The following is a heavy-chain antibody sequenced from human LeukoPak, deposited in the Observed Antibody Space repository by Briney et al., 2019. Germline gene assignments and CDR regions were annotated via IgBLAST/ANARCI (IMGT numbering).Heavy chain of an antibody. V-gene: IGHV3-49*03. CDR3: TRDRGAYNLYDY. CDR1: GFTFGDYA. Sequence: GGSLRLSCTASGFTFGDYAMGWIRQAPGKGLEWVGFIRSKAYGETADYAASVKGRFTISRDDSKAIAYLQMNSLKTEDTAVYHCTRDRGAYNLYDYWGQGTLVTVSS. D-gene: IGHD1-1*01. CDR2: IRSKAYGETA. J-gene: IGHJ4*02.